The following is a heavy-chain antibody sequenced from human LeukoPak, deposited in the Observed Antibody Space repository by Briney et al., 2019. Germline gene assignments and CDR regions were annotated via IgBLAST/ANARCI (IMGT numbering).Heavy chain of an antibody. Sequence: GRSLRLSCAASVFTLSSYGLHRVRQAPGKGLEWVAVISYDGSNKYYADSVKGRFTISRDNSKNTLYRQMNSLRAEDTAVYYCAKGNYGGNSRIPLSDYWGQGTLVTVSS. D-gene: IGHD4-23*01. CDR1: VFTLSSYG. CDR2: ISYDGSNK. J-gene: IGHJ4*02. CDR3: AKGNYGGNSRIPLSDY. V-gene: IGHV3-30*18.